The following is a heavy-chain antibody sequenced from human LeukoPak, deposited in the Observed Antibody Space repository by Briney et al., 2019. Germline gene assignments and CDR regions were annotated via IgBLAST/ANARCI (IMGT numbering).Heavy chain of an antibody. J-gene: IGHJ6*03. CDR2: IDPNSGGT. CDR3: ARGRVAARPNYYYYMDV. D-gene: IGHD6-6*01. CDR1: GYTFNGYY. Sequence: VASVKVSCKASGYTFNGYYIHWVRQAPGQGLEWMGWIDPNSGGTNYAQKFQGRVTITRNTSISTAYMELSSLRSEDTAVYYCARGRVAARPNYYYYMDVWGKGTTVTVSS. V-gene: IGHV1-2*02.